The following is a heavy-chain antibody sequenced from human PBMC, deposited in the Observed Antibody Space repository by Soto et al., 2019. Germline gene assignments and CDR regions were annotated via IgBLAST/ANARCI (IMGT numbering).Heavy chain of an antibody. Sequence: PSQTLSLTCAISGDSVSSNSAAWNWIRQSPSRGLEWLGRTYYRSKWYNDYAVSVKSRITINPDTSKNQFSLQLNSVTPEDTAVYYCARGGVTFGVGSTSPEKRSWFDPWGQGTLVTVSS. J-gene: IGHJ5*02. V-gene: IGHV6-1*01. CDR1: GDSVSSNSAA. D-gene: IGHD2-2*01. CDR3: ARGGVTFGVGSTSPEKRSWFDP. CDR2: TYYRSKWYN.